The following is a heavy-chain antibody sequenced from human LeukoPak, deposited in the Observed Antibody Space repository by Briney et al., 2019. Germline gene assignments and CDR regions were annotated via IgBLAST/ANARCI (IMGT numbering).Heavy chain of an antibody. J-gene: IGHJ4*02. V-gene: IGHV4-59*01. Sequence: PSETLSLTCTVSGGSISSYYWSWIRQPPGKGLEWIGYIYYSGSTNYNPSLKSRVTISVDTSKNQFSLKLSSVTAADTAVYYCARVEMATILVGFDYWGQGTLVTVSS. CDR2: IYYSGST. D-gene: IGHD5-24*01. CDR1: GGSISSYY. CDR3: ARVEMATILVGFDY.